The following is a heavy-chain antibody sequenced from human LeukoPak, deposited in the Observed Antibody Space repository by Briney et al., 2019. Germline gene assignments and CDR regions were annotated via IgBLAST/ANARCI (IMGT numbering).Heavy chain of an antibody. D-gene: IGHD1-26*01. CDR2: IYYSGST. J-gene: IGHJ4*02. CDR3: ASGSYYFDY. CDR1: GGFIRSYY. Sequence: KSSETLSLTCTVSGGFIRSYYWSWIRQPPGKGLEWIGYIYYSGSTKYNPSLKSRATISVDTSKNQFSLKLNSVTAADTAVYYCASGSYYFDYWGQGTLVTVSS. V-gene: IGHV4-59*08.